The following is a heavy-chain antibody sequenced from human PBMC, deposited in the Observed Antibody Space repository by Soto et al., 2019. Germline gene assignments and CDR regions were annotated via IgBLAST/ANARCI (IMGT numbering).Heavy chain of an antibody. V-gene: IGHV1-3*05. CDR2: INAGNGNT. CDR1: GYTFTSYA. Sequence: QVQLVQSGAEEKKPGASVKVSCKASGYTFTSYAMHWVRQAPGQRLEWMGWINAGNGNTKYSQKFEGRVTITRDTSASTAYMELSSLRSEDTAVYYCARGITLPTPLDYWGQGTLVTVSS. J-gene: IGHJ4*02. CDR3: ARGITLPTPLDY. D-gene: IGHD1-20*01.